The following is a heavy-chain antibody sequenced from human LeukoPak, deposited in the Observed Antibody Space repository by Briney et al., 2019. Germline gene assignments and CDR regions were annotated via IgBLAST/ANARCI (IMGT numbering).Heavy chain of an antibody. V-gene: IGHV4-30-4*08. Sequence: PSETLSLTCTVSGGSISSGDYYWSWIRQPPGKGLEWIGYIYYSGSTYYNPSLKSRVTISVDTSKNQFSLKLSSVTAADTAVYYCARGRRRYNWFGPWGQGTLVTVSS. CDR1: GGSISSGDYY. D-gene: IGHD3-10*01. CDR3: ARGRRRYNWFGP. J-gene: IGHJ5*02. CDR2: IYYSGST.